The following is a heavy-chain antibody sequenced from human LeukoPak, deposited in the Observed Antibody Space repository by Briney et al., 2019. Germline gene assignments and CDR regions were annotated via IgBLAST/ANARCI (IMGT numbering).Heavy chain of an antibody. D-gene: IGHD3-16*02. CDR1: GFTFSSYA. J-gene: IGHJ4*02. Sequence: HPGGSLRLSCAASGFTFSSYAMSWVRQAPGKGLEWVSAISGSGGSTYYADSVKGRFTISRDNSKNTLYLQMNSLRAEDTAVYYCAKGSDYVWGSYRPAFYYFDYWGQGTLVTVSS. V-gene: IGHV3-23*01. CDR3: AKGSDYVWGSYRPAFYYFDY. CDR2: ISGSGGST.